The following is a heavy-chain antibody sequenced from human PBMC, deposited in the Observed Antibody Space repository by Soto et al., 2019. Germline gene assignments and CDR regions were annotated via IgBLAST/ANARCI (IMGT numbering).Heavy chain of an antibody. Sequence: XETLSLTCAVYGGSFSGYYWSWIRQPPGKGLEWIGEVNHSGSTNYNPSLKSRVTISVDTSKNQFSLKLSSVTAADTAVYYCARVLYSSSSRDWLEPWGKGTLVTVSS. CDR3: ARVLYSSSSRDWLEP. D-gene: IGHD6-6*01. CDR2: VNHSGST. CDR1: GGSFSGYY. J-gene: IGHJ5*02. V-gene: IGHV4-34*01.